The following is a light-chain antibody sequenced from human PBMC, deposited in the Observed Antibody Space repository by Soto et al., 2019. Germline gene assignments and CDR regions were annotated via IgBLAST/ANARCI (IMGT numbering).Light chain of an antibody. CDR3: QRYGSSPT. Sequence: EILLTQSPGTLSLSPGERATLSCRASQTISSDYLAWYQQKPGQAPRLLIFGAATRAADIPDRFSGSGSGTDFTLTISRLEPEDFAVYYCQRYGSSPTFGQGTTV. CDR2: GAA. CDR1: QTISSDY. V-gene: IGKV3-20*01. J-gene: IGKJ1*01.